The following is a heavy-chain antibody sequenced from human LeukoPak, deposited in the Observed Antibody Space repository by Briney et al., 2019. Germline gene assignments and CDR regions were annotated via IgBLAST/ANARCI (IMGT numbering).Heavy chain of an antibody. CDR1: GFTFSSYG. V-gene: IGHV3-23*01. Sequence: GGSLRLSCAASGFTFSSYGMSWVRQAPGKGLEWVSAISGSGGSTYYADSVKGRFTISRDNSKNTLYLQMNSLRAEDTAVYYCAKSGRPYYYDSSGYYPYWGQGTLVTVSS. CDR3: AKSGRPYYYDSSGYYPY. CDR2: ISGSGGST. J-gene: IGHJ4*02. D-gene: IGHD3-22*01.